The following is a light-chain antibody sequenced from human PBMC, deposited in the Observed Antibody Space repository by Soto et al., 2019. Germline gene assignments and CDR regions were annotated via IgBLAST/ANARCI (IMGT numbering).Light chain of an antibody. CDR3: SSYTSRNTLV. Sequence: QSALTQPASVSGSPGQSITISCTGTSSDVGGYKYVSWYQQHPGKAPKLMIYEVNNRPSGVSNRFSGSKSGNTASLTISGLHTEDEADYYCSSYTSRNTLVFGGGTKLTVL. J-gene: IGLJ3*02. V-gene: IGLV2-14*01. CDR1: SSDVGGYKY. CDR2: EVN.